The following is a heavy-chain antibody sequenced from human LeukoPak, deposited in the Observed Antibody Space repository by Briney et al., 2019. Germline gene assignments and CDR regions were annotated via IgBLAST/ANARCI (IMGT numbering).Heavy chain of an antibody. V-gene: IGHV3-23*01. CDR2: ISGSGGRT. CDR1: GFTFSSYV. Sequence: GGSLRLSCAVSGFTFSSYVMTWVRQAPGKGLEWVSGISGSGGRTYYADSVKGRFTISRDNSKNTVYLQVNSLRAEDTAVYYCATDIVATIQDYWGQGTLVTVSS. CDR3: ATDIVATIQDY. J-gene: IGHJ4*02. D-gene: IGHD5-12*01.